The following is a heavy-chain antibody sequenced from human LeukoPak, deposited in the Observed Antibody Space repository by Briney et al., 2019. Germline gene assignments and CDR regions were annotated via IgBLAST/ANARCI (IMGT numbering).Heavy chain of an antibody. J-gene: IGHJ4*02. V-gene: IGHV1-2*02. Sequence: GASVKDSCMASGYTFSGYFMHWVRPAPGQGVEWMGWIYLNSCATNYEQTHQGRVTMTRDTSISIDYMELSRLRTDDTAVYYWARALGYDDSSGYYAYWGQGTLVTVSS. CDR2: IYLNSCAT. CDR1: GYTFSGYF. CDR3: ARALGYDDSSGYYAY. D-gene: IGHD3-22*01.